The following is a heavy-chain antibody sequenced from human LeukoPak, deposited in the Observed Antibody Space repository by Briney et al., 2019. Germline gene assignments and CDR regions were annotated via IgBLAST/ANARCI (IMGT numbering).Heavy chain of an antibody. CDR2: INPSGGST. V-gene: IGHV1-46*01. CDR3: ARDDFDYNDLVSVIHI. J-gene: IGHJ3*02. D-gene: IGHD3-3*01. Sequence: GASVKVSCKASGYTFTSYYMHWVRQAPGQGLEWMGIINPSGGSTSYAQKFQGRVTMTRDMSTSTVYMELSSLRSEDTAVYYCARDDFDYNDLVSVIHIWGKGTMVTVSS. CDR1: GYTFTSYY.